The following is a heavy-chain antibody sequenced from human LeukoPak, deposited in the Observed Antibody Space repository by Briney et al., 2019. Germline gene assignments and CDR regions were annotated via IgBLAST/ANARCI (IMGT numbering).Heavy chain of an antibody. Sequence: PGGSLRLSCAASGFSFSTFAMHWVRQAPGKGLEWVATISYDGSDKYYADSVKGRFTISRDNSKNTLYLQMNSLRAGVTAVYYCARDFLDIVSTIRGAYFQHWGQGTRVTASS. J-gene: IGHJ1*01. CDR3: ARDFLDIVSTIRGAYFQH. V-gene: IGHV3-30-3*01. CDR1: GFSFSTFA. D-gene: IGHD5-12*01. CDR2: ISYDGSDK.